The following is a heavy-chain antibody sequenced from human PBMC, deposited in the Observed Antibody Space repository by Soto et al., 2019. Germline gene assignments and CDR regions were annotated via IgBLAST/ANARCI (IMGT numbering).Heavy chain of an antibody. CDR1: GYTFTSYG. Sequence: QVPLVQSGAEVKKPGASVKVSCKASGYTFTSYGISRVRQAPGQGLEWMGWISAYNGNTNYAQKLQGRVTMTTDTSTSTAYMELRSLRSDDTAVYYCARDNCSGGSCYGYNWFDPWGQGTLVTVSS. J-gene: IGHJ5*02. CDR3: ARDNCSGGSCYGYNWFDP. D-gene: IGHD2-15*01. V-gene: IGHV1-18*01. CDR2: ISAYNGNT.